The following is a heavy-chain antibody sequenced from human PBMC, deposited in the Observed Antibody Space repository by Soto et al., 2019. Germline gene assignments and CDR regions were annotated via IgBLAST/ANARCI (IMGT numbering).Heavy chain of an antibody. V-gene: IGHV5-10-1*01. CDR3: ARLNYYDSSGYTPYYYYYGMDV. Sequence: PGESLKISCKGSGYSFTSYWISWVRQMPGKGLEWMGRIDPSDSYTNYSPSFQGHVTISADKSISTAYLQWSSLKASDTAMYYCARLNYYDSSGYTPYYYYYGMDVWGQGTTVTVSS. CDR2: IDPSDSYT. D-gene: IGHD3-22*01. J-gene: IGHJ6*02. CDR1: GYSFTSYW.